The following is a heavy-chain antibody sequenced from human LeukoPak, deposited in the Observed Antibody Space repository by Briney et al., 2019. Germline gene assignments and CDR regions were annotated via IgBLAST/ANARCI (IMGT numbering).Heavy chain of an antibody. CDR2: IYSGGST. Sequence: GGSLRLSWAASGFTVSSNYMSWVRQAPGKGLEWVSVIYSGGSTYYADSVKGRFTISRDNSKNTLYLQMNSLRAEDTAVYYCARDQVDTAMDYYYYGMDVWGQGTTVTVSS. CDR1: GFTVSSNY. D-gene: IGHD5-18*01. J-gene: IGHJ6*02. CDR3: ARDQVDTAMDYYYYGMDV. V-gene: IGHV3-66*01.